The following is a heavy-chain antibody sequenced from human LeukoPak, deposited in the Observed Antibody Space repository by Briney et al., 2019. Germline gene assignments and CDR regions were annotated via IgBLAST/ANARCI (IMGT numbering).Heavy chain of an antibody. D-gene: IGHD3-16*01. CDR3: ARELPRIGGQTDASDI. J-gene: IGHJ3*02. Sequence: GGCLRLSCAVSGFTSSGDWMHSVCQAPGKGLVWVSRSKNDGSSTSYADSVKGRFTISRDNAKNTLYLQMNSLRAEDTAVYYCARELPRIGGQTDASDIWGQGTMVTVS. V-gene: IGHV3-74*01. CDR1: GFTSSGDW. CDR2: SKNDGSST.